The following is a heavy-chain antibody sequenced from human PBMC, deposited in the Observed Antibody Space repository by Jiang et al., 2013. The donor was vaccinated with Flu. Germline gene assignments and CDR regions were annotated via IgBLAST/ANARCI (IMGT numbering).Heavy chain of an antibody. D-gene: IGHD2-21*02. CDR3: ARDRCGGDCSDNDAFDI. J-gene: IGHJ3*02. CDR2: IIPIFGTA. CDR1: GGTFSSYA. V-gene: IGHV1-69*06. Sequence: SGAEVKKPGSSVKVSCKASGGTFSSYAISWVRQAPGQGLEWMGGIIPIFGTANYAQKFQGRVTITADKSTSTAYMELSSLRSEDTAVYYCARDRCGGDCSDNDAFDIWGQGTMV.